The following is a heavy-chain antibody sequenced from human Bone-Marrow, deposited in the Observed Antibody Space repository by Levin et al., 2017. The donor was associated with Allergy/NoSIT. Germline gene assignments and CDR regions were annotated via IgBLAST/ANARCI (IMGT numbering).Heavy chain of an antibody. J-gene: IGHJ5*02. CDR3: ARNSEIGRTFDP. CDR1: GGSISSSSYY. V-gene: IGHV4-39*01. CDR2: IYYSGST. Sequence: SETLSLTCTVSGGSISSSSYYWGWIRQPPGKGLEWIGSIYYSGSTYYNPSLKSRVTISVDTSKNQFPLRLSSVTAGDTAVYYCARNSEIGRTFDPWGQGTLVTVSS. D-gene: IGHD4-23*01.